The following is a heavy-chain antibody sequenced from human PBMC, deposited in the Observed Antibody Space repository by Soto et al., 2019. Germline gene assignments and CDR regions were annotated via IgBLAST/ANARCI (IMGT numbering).Heavy chain of an antibody. CDR2: ISGSGGST. V-gene: IGHV3-23*01. Sequence: GGSLRLSCAASGFTFSSYAMSWVRQAPGKGLEWVSAISGSGGSTYYADSVKGRFTISRDNSKNTLYLQMNSLRAEDTAVYYCARGPYYDFWSGYTNYYYYGMDVWGQGTTVTVSS. J-gene: IGHJ6*02. D-gene: IGHD3-3*01. CDR1: GFTFSSYA. CDR3: ARGPYYDFWSGYTNYYYYGMDV.